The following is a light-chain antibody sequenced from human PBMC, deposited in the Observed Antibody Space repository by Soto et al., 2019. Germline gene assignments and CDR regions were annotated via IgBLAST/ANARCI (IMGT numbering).Light chain of an antibody. CDR1: QSISSW. V-gene: IGKV1-5*03. Sequence: DIQMTQSPSTLSASVGDRVTITCRASQSISSWLAWYQQKPGKAPKLLIYKASSLESGVPSRFSSSGSGTEFTLTISSLQPDDFATYYCQQYEAFGQGTKVEIK. CDR3: QQYEA. CDR2: KAS. J-gene: IGKJ1*01.